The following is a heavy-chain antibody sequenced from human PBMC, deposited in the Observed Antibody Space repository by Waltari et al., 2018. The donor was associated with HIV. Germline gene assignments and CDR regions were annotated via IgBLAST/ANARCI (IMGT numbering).Heavy chain of an antibody. V-gene: IGHV3-30*02. CDR3: GKDSNYFYDSTGYYCDF. CDR2: IRHDDSNR. D-gene: IGHD3-3*01. J-gene: IGHJ4*02. Sequence: QVRLVESGGGVVPPGGALRPPCAASGFPFRGTGLDWVRQAPGKGLEWVAFIRHDDSNRYYRDSVKGRFTISRDNSKNTVDLQMNNLKAEDTAVYYCGKDSNYFYDSTGYYCDFWGQGTLVTVSS. CDR1: GFPFRGTG.